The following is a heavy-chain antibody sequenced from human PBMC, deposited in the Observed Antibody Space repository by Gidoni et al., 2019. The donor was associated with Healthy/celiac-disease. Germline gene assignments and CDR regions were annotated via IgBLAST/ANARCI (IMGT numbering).Heavy chain of an antibody. V-gene: IGHV4-39*01. CDR1: GGSLSSRSYY. J-gene: IGHJ4*02. Sequence: LPLQESGPGLVTPWETLSITCPVSGGSLSSRSYYWGWIRRPPGKGLEWIGRIDDSGSPHDHPSLTMRATISADPSKNQFPLTLRSVTAASTAAYYCARPSFPGVVTAEAYWGQGTLVTVSS. D-gene: IGHD2-21*02. CDR3: ARPSFPGVVTAEAY. CDR2: IDDSGSP.